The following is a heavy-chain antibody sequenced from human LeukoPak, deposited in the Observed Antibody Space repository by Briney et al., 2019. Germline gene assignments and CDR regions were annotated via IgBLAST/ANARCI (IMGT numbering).Heavy chain of an antibody. D-gene: IGHD5-24*01. V-gene: IGHV3-23*01. J-gene: IGHJ5*02. CDR3: TKDRAGRRWLHFPFDP. Sequence: GGSLRLSCAASGFTFTSFAMSWVRQAPGKGLEWVSGIDDSGDSTYYADSMKGRFTISRANSKNTLYLQMSSLRAEDTAIYYCTKDRAGRRWLHFPFDPWAQGTLVTVSS. CDR1: GFTFTSFA. CDR2: IDDSGDST.